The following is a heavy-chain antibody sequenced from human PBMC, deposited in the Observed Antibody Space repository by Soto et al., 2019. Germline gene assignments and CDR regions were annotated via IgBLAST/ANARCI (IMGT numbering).Heavy chain of an antibody. D-gene: IGHD3-16*01. V-gene: IGHV3-15*01. CDR3: TTRGGH. Sequence: EIQLVESGGGLIKPGGSLRLSCAASGFNFNDAWMSWVVQAPGKGLEWVGRVKSKGNGGTTDDAAPVNGRFFISRDHVKNRLYLEMTGLRIEDSGVYFCTTRGGHWGQGALVTVSS. CDR1: GFNFNDAW. J-gene: IGHJ4*02. CDR2: VKSKGNGGTT.